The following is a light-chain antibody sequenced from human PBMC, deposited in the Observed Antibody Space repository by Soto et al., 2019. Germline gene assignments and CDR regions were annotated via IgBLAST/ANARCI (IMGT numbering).Light chain of an antibody. CDR1: SSDVGSYNL. J-gene: IGLJ2*01. CDR3: CSFAGSSTVV. Sequence: QSALTQPASVSGSPGQSITISCTGTSSDVGSYNLVSWYHQHPGKAPKLMIYEVSKRPSGVSDRFSGSKSGNTASLTISGLQAEDEADYYCCSFAGSSTVVFGGGTKLTVI. CDR2: EVS. V-gene: IGLV2-23*02.